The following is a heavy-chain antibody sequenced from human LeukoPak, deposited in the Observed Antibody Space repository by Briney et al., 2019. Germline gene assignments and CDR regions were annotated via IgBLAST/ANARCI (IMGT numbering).Heavy chain of an antibody. Sequence: GGSLRLSCAASGFTFSTYSMNWVRQAPGKGLEWVSYISSSGSTIYYADSVKGRFTISRDNAKNSLYLQMNSLRAEDTAVYYCAREAYYYDSSGSPDAFDIWGQGTMVTVSS. D-gene: IGHD3-22*01. CDR1: GFTFSTYS. V-gene: IGHV3-48*04. CDR2: ISSSGSTI. CDR3: AREAYYYDSSGSPDAFDI. J-gene: IGHJ3*02.